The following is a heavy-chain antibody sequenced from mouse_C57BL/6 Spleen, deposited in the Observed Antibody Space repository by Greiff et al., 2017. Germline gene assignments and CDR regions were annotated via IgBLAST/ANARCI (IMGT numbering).Heavy chain of an antibody. Sequence: QVHVKQPGAELVKPGASVKLSCKASGYTFTSYWMHWVKQRPGQGLEWIGMIHPNSGSTNYNEKFKSKATLTVNKSPSKAYMQLSSLTSEDSAVYYCASPHITTIVATRCYFDYWGQGTTLTVSS. CDR1: GYTFTSYW. V-gene: IGHV1-64*01. CDR2: IHPNSGST. CDR3: ASPHITTIVATRCYFDY. D-gene: IGHD1-1*01. J-gene: IGHJ2*01.